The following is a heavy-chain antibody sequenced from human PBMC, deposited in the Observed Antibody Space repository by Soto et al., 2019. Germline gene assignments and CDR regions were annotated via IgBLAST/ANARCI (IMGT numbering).Heavy chain of an antibody. CDR3: ARDFYGGYTYGPGDY. J-gene: IGHJ4*02. D-gene: IGHD5-18*01. Sequence: GGSLRLSCAASGFSFSDCWMTWVRQAKGKGLEWVANIKGDGSEIYYVDSVKGRFTISRDNAKRSLYLQMKSLRAEDTAVYYCARDFYGGYTYGPGDYWGQGALVTVSS. CDR1: GFSFSDCW. V-gene: IGHV3-7*01. CDR2: IKGDGSEI.